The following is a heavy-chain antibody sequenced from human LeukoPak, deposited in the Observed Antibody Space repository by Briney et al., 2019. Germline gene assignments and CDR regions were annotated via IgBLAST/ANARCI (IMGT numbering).Heavy chain of an antibody. Sequence: PGGSLKLSCAASGFTFSGSAMHWVRQASGRGLEWAARVRSKDNGYAASYAASVKGRFTVSRDDSKNTAYLQMDSLKSEDTAVYFCSRTSDIAWYFDLWGRGTLVTVSS. D-gene: IGHD5-12*01. V-gene: IGHV3-73*01. CDR2: VRSKDNGYAA. CDR1: GFTFSGSA. J-gene: IGHJ2*01. CDR3: SRTSDIAWYFDL.